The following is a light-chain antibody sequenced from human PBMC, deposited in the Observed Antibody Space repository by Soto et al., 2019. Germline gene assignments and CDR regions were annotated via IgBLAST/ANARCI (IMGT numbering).Light chain of an antibody. CDR1: QSVSSSN. Sequence: EIVLTQSPVTLSLSPGERATLSCRASQSVSSSNLAWYQQKPGQPPRLLIYGASNRATGIPARFSGSGSGTDFTLTISSLEPEDFAVYYCQQRSTWPLSFGPGTKVDIK. CDR2: GAS. V-gene: IGKV3D-20*02. J-gene: IGKJ3*01. CDR3: QQRSTWPLS.